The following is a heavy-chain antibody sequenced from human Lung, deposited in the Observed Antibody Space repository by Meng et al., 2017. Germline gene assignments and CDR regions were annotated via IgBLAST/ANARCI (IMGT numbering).Heavy chain of an antibody. V-gene: IGHV1-2*06. CDR1: GYNFPDYW. CDR2: IDPKSGDT. D-gene: IGHD6-13*01. J-gene: IGHJ4*02. CDR3: ARDEDISAAGKLFGDY. Sequence: QVQLVQSGVEVKKPGASVKVSCKPSGYNFPDYWLHWVRRAPGQGLEWMGRIDPKSGDTHYAQRFQGRVTMTGDTSISTAYMELSGLRSDDTAMYYCARDEDISAAGKLFGDYWGQGTLVTASS.